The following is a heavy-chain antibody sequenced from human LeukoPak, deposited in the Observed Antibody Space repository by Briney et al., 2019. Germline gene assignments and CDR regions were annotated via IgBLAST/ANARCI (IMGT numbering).Heavy chain of an antibody. CDR3: ARALQDYYYGMDV. D-gene: IGHD5-24*01. Sequence: PSETLSLTCTVSGDSISGYYWSWIQQPPGKGLEWIGYIYYSGRTNYNPSLKSRVTISEDTSKNHFSLRLRSVTAADTAVYYCARALQDYYYGMDVWGQGTTVTVSS. CDR1: GDSISGYY. CDR2: IYYSGRT. J-gene: IGHJ6*02. V-gene: IGHV4-59*08.